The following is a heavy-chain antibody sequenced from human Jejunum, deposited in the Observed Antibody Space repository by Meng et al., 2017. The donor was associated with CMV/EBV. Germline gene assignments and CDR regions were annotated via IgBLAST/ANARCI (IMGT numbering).Heavy chain of an antibody. J-gene: IGHJ6*02. CDR2: INWNSGRI. D-gene: IGHD2-15*01. Sequence: IYWIRQVSGKGLEWVSGINWNSGRIGYADSVKGRFTISRDNAKNSLYLQLNSLRPEDAALYYCAKATIAGRRGYGMDVWGQGTTVTVSS. CDR3: AKATIAGRRGYGMDV. V-gene: IGHV3-9*01.